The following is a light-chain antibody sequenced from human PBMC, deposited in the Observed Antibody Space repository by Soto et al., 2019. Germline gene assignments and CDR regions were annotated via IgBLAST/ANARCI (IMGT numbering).Light chain of an antibody. V-gene: IGLV2-14*01. CDR3: SSYTSSRSYV. CDR2: DVS. J-gene: IGLJ1*01. CDR1: SSDVGGYNY. Sequence: QSALTQPASVSGSPGQSITLSCTGTSSDVGGYNYVSWYQQHPGKAPKLMIYDVSNRPSGVSNRFSGSKSGNTASLTISGLQAEDEADYYCSSYTSSRSYVFGTGTKVHRP.